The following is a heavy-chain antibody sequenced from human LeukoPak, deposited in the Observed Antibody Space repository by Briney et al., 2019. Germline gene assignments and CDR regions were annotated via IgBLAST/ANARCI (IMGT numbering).Heavy chain of an antibody. CDR3: ARGGHITIFGVIIAY. D-gene: IGHD3-3*01. V-gene: IGHV3-30*04. CDR2: ISFDGSNI. Sequence: GGSLRLSCAGSGFTFSTYAVHWVRQAPGKGLEWVAVISFDGSNIYYADSVKGRFTISRDNSKNTLYLQMNSLRADDTAVYYCARGGHITIFGVIIAYWPQGTLVTVSS. J-gene: IGHJ4*02. CDR1: GFTFSTYA.